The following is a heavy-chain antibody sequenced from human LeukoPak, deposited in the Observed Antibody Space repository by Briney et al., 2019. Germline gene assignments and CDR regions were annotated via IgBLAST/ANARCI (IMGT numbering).Heavy chain of an antibody. CDR3: AKDFSPRYYDFWSGFFDY. CDR2: ISGSGGST. Sequence: PGGSLRLSCAASGFTFSSYAMSWVRQAPGKGLEWVSAISGSGGSTYYADSVKGRFTISRDNSKNTLYLQMNSLRAEDTAVYYCAKDFSPRYYDFWSGFFDYWGQGTLVTVSS. J-gene: IGHJ4*02. CDR1: GFTFSSYA. D-gene: IGHD3-3*01. V-gene: IGHV3-23*01.